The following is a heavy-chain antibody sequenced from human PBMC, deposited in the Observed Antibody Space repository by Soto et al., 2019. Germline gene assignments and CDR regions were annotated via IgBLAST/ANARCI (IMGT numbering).Heavy chain of an antibody. Sequence: SQTLSLTCVGSGDTVSSNSVALNWVRQSPSRGLEWLGRTYYRSRWYSDYAVSVRSRMDINADTSKNQVSLQLNSVTPEDTAVYYCARSEEGSDYYYYGMDVWGQGTTVTVSS. CDR3: ARSEEGSDYYYYGMDV. CDR2: TYYRSRWYS. D-gene: IGHD3-10*01. V-gene: IGHV6-1*01. J-gene: IGHJ6*02. CDR1: GDTVSSNSVA.